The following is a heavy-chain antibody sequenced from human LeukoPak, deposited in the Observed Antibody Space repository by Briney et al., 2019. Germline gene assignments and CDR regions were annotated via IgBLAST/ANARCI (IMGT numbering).Heavy chain of an antibody. Sequence: PSETLSLTCTVSGGSISSYYWSWIRQPPGKGLEWIGYIYYSGSTNYNPSLKSRVTISVDTSKNQFSLKLSSVTAADTAVYYCARVRDGNSSGYSLDYWGQGTPVTVSS. D-gene: IGHD3-22*01. CDR3: ARVRDGNSSGYSLDY. J-gene: IGHJ4*02. CDR2: IYYSGST. V-gene: IGHV4-59*01. CDR1: GGSISSYY.